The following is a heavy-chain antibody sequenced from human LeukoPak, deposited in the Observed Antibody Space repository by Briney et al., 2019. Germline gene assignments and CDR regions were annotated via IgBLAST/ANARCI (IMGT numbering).Heavy chain of an antibody. CDR1: GGSISSGGYS. CDR3: ARVVAFIPGYSSGSLFWDV. V-gene: IGHV4-31*03. CDR2: IYYSGST. Sequence: SQTLSLTCTVSGGSISSGGYSWSWIPHPPGKGLEWIGYIYYSGSTYYNPSLESRVTISVDTSKNQFSLKLSSVTAADTAVYYCARVVAFIPGYSSGSLFWDVWGRGTTVTVSS. D-gene: IGHD6-19*01. J-gene: IGHJ6*02.